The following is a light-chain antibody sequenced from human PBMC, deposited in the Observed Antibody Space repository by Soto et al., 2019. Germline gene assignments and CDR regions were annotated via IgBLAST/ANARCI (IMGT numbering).Light chain of an antibody. CDR2: GAS. Sequence: EIVLTQSPATLSSFPGDRVTLSCRASQYINTRLAWYQQKPGQAPSLLIYGASTRATGIPARFSGSGSGTEFTLTISSLQSEDFAVYYCQQYNNWPQTFGQGTKVDIK. J-gene: IGKJ1*01. V-gene: IGKV3D-15*01. CDR3: QQYNNWPQT. CDR1: QYINTR.